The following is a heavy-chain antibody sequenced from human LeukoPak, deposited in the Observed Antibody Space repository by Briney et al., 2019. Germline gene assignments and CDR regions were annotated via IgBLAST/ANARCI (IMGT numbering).Heavy chain of an antibody. Sequence: GGSLKLSCAASGFIFSSYGMHWVRQAPGKGLEWVAFIRYDGSNKYYADSVKGRFTISRDNSKNTLYLQMNSLRAEDTAVYYCAKDWSPASGRGGYFDYWGQGTLVTVSS. CDR1: GFIFSSYG. CDR2: IRYDGSNK. J-gene: IGHJ4*02. CDR3: AKDWSPASGRGGYFDY. D-gene: IGHD6-13*01. V-gene: IGHV3-30*02.